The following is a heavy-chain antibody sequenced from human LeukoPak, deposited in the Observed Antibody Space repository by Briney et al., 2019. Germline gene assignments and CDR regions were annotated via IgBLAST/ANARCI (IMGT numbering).Heavy chain of an antibody. J-gene: IGHJ4*02. CDR3: ARDPPPGQLLYRYYFDY. D-gene: IGHD2-2*02. CDR1: GFTFSSYA. Sequence: PGRSLRLSCAASGFTFSSYAIHWVRQAPGKGLEWVAVISYDGSNKYYADSVKGRFTISRDNSKNTLYLQMNSLRAEDTAVYYCARDPPPGQLLYRYYFDYWGQGTLVTVSS. CDR2: ISYDGSNK. V-gene: IGHV3-30-3*01.